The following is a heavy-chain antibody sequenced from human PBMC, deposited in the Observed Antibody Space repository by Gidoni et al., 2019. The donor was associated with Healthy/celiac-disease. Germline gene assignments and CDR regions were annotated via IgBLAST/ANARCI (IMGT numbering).Heavy chain of an antibody. V-gene: IGHV1-69*01. CDR3: ARAYDYIWGSYRYYYGMDV. Sequence: QVQLVQSGAEVKKPGSSVKVSCKASGGTFSSYATSWVRQAPGQGLEWMGGIIPIFGTANYAQKFQGRVTITADESTSTAYMELSSLRSEDTAVYYCARAYDYIWGSYRYYYGMDVWGKGTTVTVSS. CDR2: IIPIFGTA. CDR1: GGTFSSYA. D-gene: IGHD3-16*02. J-gene: IGHJ6*04.